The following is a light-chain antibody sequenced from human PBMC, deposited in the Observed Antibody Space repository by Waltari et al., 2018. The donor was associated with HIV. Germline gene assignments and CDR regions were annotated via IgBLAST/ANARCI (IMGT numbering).Light chain of an antibody. V-gene: IGKV3-20*01. CDR1: QSVRSSH. J-gene: IGKJ1*01. CDR2: GAS. CDR3: QQYGTSPRT. Sequence: EIVLTQSPGSLSLSPGERATLSCRASQSVRSSHLAWYQQKPGQAPRLLIYGASSRATGIPDRFSGSVSGTDFTLTISRMEPEDFAVYYCQQYGTSPRTFGQGTKVDIK.